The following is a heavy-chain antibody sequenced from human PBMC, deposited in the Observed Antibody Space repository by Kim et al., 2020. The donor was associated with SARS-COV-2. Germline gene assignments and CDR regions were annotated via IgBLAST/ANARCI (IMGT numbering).Heavy chain of an antibody. CDR2: IHSGKGTT. Sequence: ASVKVSCKTSGYTFTTYNIHWVRQAPGQGLEWMGWIHSGKGTTKYSQKFQGRVSITRDTSANTAYMELTSLESEDTAVYYCPRGGTGPAWGQGTLVTVSS. D-gene: IGHD1-1*01. CDR1: GYTFTTYN. V-gene: IGHV1-3*04. CDR3: PRGGTGPA. J-gene: IGHJ4*02.